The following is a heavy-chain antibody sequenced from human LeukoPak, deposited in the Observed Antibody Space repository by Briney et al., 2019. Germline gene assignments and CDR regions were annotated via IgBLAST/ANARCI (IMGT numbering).Heavy chain of an antibody. J-gene: IGHJ6*03. CDR1: GYTFTSYY. V-gene: IGHV1-46*01. D-gene: IGHD6-13*01. CDR3: ARDLGIAPTYYYYYMDV. CDR2: INPSGGST. Sequence: ASVKVSCKASGYTFTSYYMHWVRQAPGQGLEWMGIINPSGGSTSYAQKFQGRVTMTRDTSISTAYMELSRLRSDDTAVYYCARDLGIAPTYYYYYMDVWGKGTTVTVSS.